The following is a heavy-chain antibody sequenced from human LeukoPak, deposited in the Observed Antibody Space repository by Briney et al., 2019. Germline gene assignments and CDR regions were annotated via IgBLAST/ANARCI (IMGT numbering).Heavy chain of an antibody. CDR2: ISSSSSHI. J-gene: IGHJ6*04. CDR3: ARDTRFGALYDSSYHGMDV. D-gene: IGHD3-10*01. V-gene: IGHV3-21*01. CDR1: GFIFSTYS. Sequence: PGGSLRLSCAASGFIFSTYSMNWVRQAPGKGLEWVSSISSSSSHIYYADSVKGRLTISRDNAKNSLYLQIYSLSAQDTAVYYCARDTRFGALYDSSYHGMDVWGKGTTVTVSS.